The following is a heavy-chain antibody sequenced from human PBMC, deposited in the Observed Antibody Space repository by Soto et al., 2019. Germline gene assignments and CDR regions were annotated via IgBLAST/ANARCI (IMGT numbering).Heavy chain of an antibody. V-gene: IGHV1-2*02. Sequence: ASVKVSCKASGYTFTGYYMHWVRQAPGQGLEWMGWINPNSGGTNYAQKFQGRVTMTRDTSISTAYMELSRLRSDDTAVYYCARVVYDFRSGNRAPDFDPWGQGTLVTVSS. D-gene: IGHD3-3*01. CDR2: INPNSGGT. CDR3: ARVVYDFRSGNRAPDFDP. CDR1: GYTFTGYY. J-gene: IGHJ5*02.